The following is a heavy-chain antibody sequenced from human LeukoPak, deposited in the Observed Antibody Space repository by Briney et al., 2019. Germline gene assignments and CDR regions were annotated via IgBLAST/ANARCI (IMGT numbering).Heavy chain of an antibody. D-gene: IGHD2-21*02. CDR3: ARKNYGDRHPYDY. V-gene: IGHV1-3*01. CDR1: GYTFTGYY. CDR2: INVGNGDT. Sequence: GASVKVSCKASGYTFTGYYMHWVRQAPGQGLEWMGYINVGNGDTKYSQKFQGRVTFTRDTSASIAYMELSSLTSEDTAIYYCARKNYGDRHPYDYWGQGTLVTVSS. J-gene: IGHJ4*02.